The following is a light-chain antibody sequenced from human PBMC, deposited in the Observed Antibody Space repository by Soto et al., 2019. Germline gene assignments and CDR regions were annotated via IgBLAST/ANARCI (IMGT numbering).Light chain of an antibody. V-gene: IGKV1-5*01. Sequence: DIQMTQSPSTLSASVGDRVTITCRASQSISSWLAWYQQKPGKAPKFLIYDASSLESGVPSRFSGSGSGTEFTLTISILQPDDFATYYCQQYNSYSWTFGQGTKVDIK. CDR1: QSISSW. CDR3: QQYNSYSWT. CDR2: DAS. J-gene: IGKJ1*01.